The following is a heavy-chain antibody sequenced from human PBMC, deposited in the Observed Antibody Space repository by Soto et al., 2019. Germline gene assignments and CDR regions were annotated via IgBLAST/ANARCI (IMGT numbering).Heavy chain of an antibody. J-gene: IGHJ4*02. V-gene: IGHV4-39*01. D-gene: IGHD6-19*01. CDR2: IYYSGST. CDR3: ASPGYSSGWTER. Sequence: QLQLQESGPGLVKPSETLSLTCTVSGGSISSSSYYWGWIRQPPGKGLEWIGSIYYSGSTYYNPSLKSRVTISVDTSKNQSSLKLSSVTAADTAVYYCASPGYSSGWTERWGQGTLVTVSS. CDR1: GGSISSSSYY.